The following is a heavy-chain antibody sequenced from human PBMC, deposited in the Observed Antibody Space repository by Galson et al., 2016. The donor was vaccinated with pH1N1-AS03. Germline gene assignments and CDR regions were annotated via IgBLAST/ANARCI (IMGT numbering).Heavy chain of an antibody. J-gene: IGHJ5*02. Sequence: SLRLSSAASGFSVDDYGMSWVRQGPGKGLEWVAGINWNGDSLGYADSVKGRFTISKDNAKNYLYLHMNSLRVEDTALYHCARDPYDTSGYYYPPWGQGTLVTVSS. CDR3: ARDPYDTSGYYYPP. CDR1: GFSVDDYG. V-gene: IGHV3-20*01. D-gene: IGHD3-22*01. CDR2: INWNGDSL.